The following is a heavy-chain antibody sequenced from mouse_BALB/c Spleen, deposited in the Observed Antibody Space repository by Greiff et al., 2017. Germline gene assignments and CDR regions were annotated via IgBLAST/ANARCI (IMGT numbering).Heavy chain of an antibody. CDR3: ARPMITKDWFAY. CDR1: GFDFSRYW. CDR2: INPDSSTI. Sequence: DVKLQESGGGLVQPGGSLKLSCAASGFDFSRYWMSWVRQAPGKGLEWIGEINPDSSTINYTPSLKDKFIISRDNAKNTLYLQMSKVRSEDTALYYCARPMITKDWFAYWGQGTLVTVSA. V-gene: IGHV4-1*02. D-gene: IGHD2-4*01. J-gene: IGHJ3*01.